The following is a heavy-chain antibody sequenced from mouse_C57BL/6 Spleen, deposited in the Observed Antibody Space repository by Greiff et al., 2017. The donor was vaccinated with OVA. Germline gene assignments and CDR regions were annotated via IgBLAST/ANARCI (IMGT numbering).Heavy chain of an antibody. V-gene: IGHV10-1*01. CDR2: IRSKSNNYAT. J-gene: IGHJ2*01. CDR1: GFSFNTYA. D-gene: IGHD2-1*01. Sequence: EVQRVESGGGLVQPKGSLKLSCAASGFSFNTYAMNWVRQAPGKGLEWVARIRSKSNNYATYYADSVKDRFTISRDDSESMLYLQMNNLKTEDTAMYYCVRQGGNYVVFDYWGQGTTLTVSS. CDR3: VRQGGNYVVFDY.